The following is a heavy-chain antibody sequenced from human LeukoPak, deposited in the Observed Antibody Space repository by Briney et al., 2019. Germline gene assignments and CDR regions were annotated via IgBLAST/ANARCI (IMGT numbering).Heavy chain of an antibody. V-gene: IGHV3-64*01. J-gene: IGHJ6*03. CDR1: GFSLNSYA. CDR2: ISSNGVRK. Sequence: GALRLSCAASGFSLNSYAVHWVRQAPGKGLEYVAAISSNGVRKYLANSLKGRSTISRDYSRNMVDLQIGSLRVEDMGVYYCARDVSYYLDVWGKGTTVIVSS. CDR3: ARDVSYYLDV.